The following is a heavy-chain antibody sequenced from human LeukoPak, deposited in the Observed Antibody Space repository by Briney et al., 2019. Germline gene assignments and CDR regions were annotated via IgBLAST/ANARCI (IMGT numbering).Heavy chain of an antibody. V-gene: IGHV3-74*01. Sequence: GGSLRLSCAASGFTFSSYWMHWVGQAPGKGLVWVSRINKDGSSTKYADSVKGRFTISRDNTKNTLFLQMNSLRAEDTAVYYCARDGAAAGTDYFDYWGQGTLVTVSS. CDR1: GFTFSSYW. D-gene: IGHD6-13*01. CDR3: ARDGAAAGTDYFDY. CDR2: INKDGSST. J-gene: IGHJ4*02.